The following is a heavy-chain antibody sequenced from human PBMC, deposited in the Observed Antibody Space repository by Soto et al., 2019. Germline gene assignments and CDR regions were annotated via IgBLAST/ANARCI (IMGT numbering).Heavy chain of an antibody. CDR2: IYSGGST. D-gene: IGHD3-3*01. V-gene: IGHV3-53*04. Sequence: EVQLVESGGGLVQPGGSLRLSCAASGFTVSSNYMSWVRQAPGKGLEWVSVIYSGGSTYYADSVKGRFTISRHNSKNTLYLQMNSLRAEDTAVYYCARLYYDFWSGYPSSYYYYMDVWGKGTTVTVSS. CDR1: GFTVSSNY. CDR3: ARLYYDFWSGYPSSYYYYMDV. J-gene: IGHJ6*03.